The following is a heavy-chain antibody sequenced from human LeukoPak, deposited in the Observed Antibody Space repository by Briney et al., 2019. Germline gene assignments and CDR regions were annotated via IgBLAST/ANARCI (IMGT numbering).Heavy chain of an antibody. CDR3: AREGSSIDY. J-gene: IGHJ4*02. V-gene: IGHV3-21*01. CDR2: ITSTSNYI. CDR1: GFTFNTYS. Sequence: GGSLRLSCAASGFTFNTYSMNWVRQAPGKGLEWVSSITSTSNYIYYADSVKGRFTIPRDNAENSLYLQINSLRAEDTAVYYGAREGSSIDYWGQGTLVTVSS. D-gene: IGHD2-15*01.